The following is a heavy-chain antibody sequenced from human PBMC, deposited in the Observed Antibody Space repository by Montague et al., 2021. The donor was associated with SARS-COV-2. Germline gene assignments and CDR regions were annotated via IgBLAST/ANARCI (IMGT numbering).Heavy chain of an antibody. CDR1: GGSISSSTYY. D-gene: IGHD6-19*01. Sequence: SDTLSLTSTVSGGSISSSTYYWAWIRQPPGKGLEWIGSMYYRGSTYYNPSLKSRVFISVDTTKKQLSLTLTSVTAADTAVYYCATQEDPSGWIPGPFDFWGQGTLLSVSS. CDR3: ATQEDPSGWIPGPFDF. CDR2: MYYRGST. V-gene: IGHV4-39*01. J-gene: IGHJ4*02.